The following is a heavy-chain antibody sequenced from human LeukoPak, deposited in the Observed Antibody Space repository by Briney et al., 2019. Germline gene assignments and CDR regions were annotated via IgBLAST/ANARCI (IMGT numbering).Heavy chain of an antibody. CDR2: INTNTGNP. CDR3: ARVSGGNWFDP. V-gene: IGHV7-4-1*02. D-gene: IGHD3-10*01. J-gene: IGHJ5*02. Sequence: ASVKVSCKASGYTFTSYVMNWVRQAPGQGLEWMGWINTNTGNPTHAQDFTGRFVFSLDTSVSTAYLQISSLKAEDTAVYFCARVSGGNWFDPWGQGTLVTVSS. CDR1: GYTFTSYV.